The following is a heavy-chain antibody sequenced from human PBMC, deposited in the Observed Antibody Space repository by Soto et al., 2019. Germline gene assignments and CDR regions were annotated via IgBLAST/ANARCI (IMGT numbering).Heavy chain of an antibody. D-gene: IGHD1-7*01. CDR2: ISGSGGST. CDR1: GFTFSSYA. Sequence: EVQLLESGGGLVQPGGSLRPSCAASGFTFSSYAMSWVRQAPGKGLEWVSAISGSGGSTYYADSVKGRFTISRDNSKNTLYLQMNSLRAEDTAVYYCAKFFGAGTTTRNWYFDLWGRGTLVTVSS. V-gene: IGHV3-23*01. J-gene: IGHJ2*01. CDR3: AKFFGAGTTTRNWYFDL.